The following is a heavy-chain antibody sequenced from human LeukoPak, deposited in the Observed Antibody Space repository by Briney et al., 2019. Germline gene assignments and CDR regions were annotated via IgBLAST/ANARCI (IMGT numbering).Heavy chain of an antibody. Sequence: GGSLRLSCAASGFTFSSYEMNWVRQAPGKGLEWVSYISSSSSTIYYADSVKGRFTISRDNAKNSLYLQMNSLRAEDTAVYYCARDLLGYNYYYMDVWGKGTTVTVSS. CDR1: GFTFSSYE. CDR3: ARDLLGYNYYYMDV. CDR2: ISSSSSTI. J-gene: IGHJ6*03. D-gene: IGHD3-16*02. V-gene: IGHV3-48*03.